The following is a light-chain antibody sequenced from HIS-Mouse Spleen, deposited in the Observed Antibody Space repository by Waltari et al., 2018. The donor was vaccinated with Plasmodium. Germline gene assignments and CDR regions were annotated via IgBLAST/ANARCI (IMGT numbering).Light chain of an antibody. Sequence: SYELTQPPSVSVSPGQKARITCSGHALPNKYAYWYQQKSGQAPVLVIYEDSKRPSGIPERFSGSSSGTIATLTISGAQVEDEADYYCYSTDSSGNHRVFGGGTKLTVL. CDR2: EDS. J-gene: IGLJ3*02. CDR1: ALPNKY. V-gene: IGLV3-10*01. CDR3: YSTDSSGNHRV.